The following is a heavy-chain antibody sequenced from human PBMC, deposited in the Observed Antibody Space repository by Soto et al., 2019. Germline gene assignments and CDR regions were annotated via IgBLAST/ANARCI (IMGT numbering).Heavy chain of an antibody. Sequence: GSLLLSCTASGFTIIGYYLSWIRQAPGKELEWLAYISGSGSTTYYTDSVKGRFAISRDNARTSLYLQINSLRVEDSAVYYCARSSLTYFEFWGQGTMVTVSS. CDR3: ARSSLTYFEF. CDR1: GFTIIGYY. V-gene: IGHV3-11*01. CDR2: ISGSGSTT. J-gene: IGHJ4*02.